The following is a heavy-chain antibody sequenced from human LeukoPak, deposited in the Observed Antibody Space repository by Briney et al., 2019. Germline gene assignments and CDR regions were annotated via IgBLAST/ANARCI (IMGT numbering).Heavy chain of an antibody. J-gene: IGHJ5*02. CDR3: ARGKRYFDWLWFDP. CDR1: GGSFSGYY. D-gene: IGHD3-9*01. Sequence: SETLSLTCAVYGGSFSGYYWSWIRQPPGKGLEWIGEINHSGSTNYNPSLKSRVTISVDTSKNQFSLKLSSVTAADTAVYYCARGKRYFDWLWFDPWGQGTLVTVSP. V-gene: IGHV4-34*01. CDR2: INHSGST.